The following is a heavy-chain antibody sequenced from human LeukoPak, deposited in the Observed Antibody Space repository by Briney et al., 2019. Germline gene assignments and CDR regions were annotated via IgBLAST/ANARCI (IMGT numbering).Heavy chain of an antibody. Sequence: PSETLSLTCAVSGGSISSGGYYWSWIRQHPGKGLEWIGYIYYSGSTYYNPSLKSRVTISVDTSKNQFSLKLSSVTAADTAVYYCARASEYCSSTSCYNWFDPWGQGTLVTVSS. CDR3: ARASEYCSSTSCYNWFDP. CDR1: GGSISSGGYY. V-gene: IGHV4-31*11. CDR2: IYYSGST. D-gene: IGHD2-2*01. J-gene: IGHJ5*02.